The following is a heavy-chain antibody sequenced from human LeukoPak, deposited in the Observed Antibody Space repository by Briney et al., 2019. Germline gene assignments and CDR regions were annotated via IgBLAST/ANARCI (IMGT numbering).Heavy chain of an antibody. J-gene: IGHJ4*02. CDR2: IYYSGST. V-gene: IGHV4-39*02. Sequence: PSETLSLTCTVSGGSISSSSYYWGWIRQPPGKGLEWIGSIYYSGSTYYNPSLKSRVTISVDTSKNQFSLKLSSVTAADTAVYYCAREGNGGNHQYYFDYWGQGTLVTVSS. D-gene: IGHD4-23*01. CDR1: GGSISSSSYY. CDR3: AREGNGGNHQYYFDY.